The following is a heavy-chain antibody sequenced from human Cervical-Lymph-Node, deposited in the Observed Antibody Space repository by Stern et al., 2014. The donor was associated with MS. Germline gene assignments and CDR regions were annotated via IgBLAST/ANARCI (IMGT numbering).Heavy chain of an antibody. CDR1: GYIFTYRY. CDR2: ITPYNGNT. V-gene: IGHV1-45*02. J-gene: IGHJ6*03. Sequence: VQLVQSGAEVKKTGSSVKVSCKASGYIFTYRYLHWVRQAPGQALERMGWITPYNGNTNYAQRFQDRVTISSDLSMSTAYMELSSLRSDDTAIYYCARSARYDDSGAYNMDVWGQGTTVTVSS. D-gene: IGHD1-1*01. CDR3: ARSARYDDSGAYNMDV.